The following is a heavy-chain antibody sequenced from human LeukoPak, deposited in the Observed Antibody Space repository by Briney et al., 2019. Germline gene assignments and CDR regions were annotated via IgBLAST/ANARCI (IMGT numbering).Heavy chain of an antibody. Sequence: GGSLRLSCAASGFTFSSYAMSWVRQAPGKGLEWVSAISGSGGSTYYADSVKGRFTISRDNSKNTLYLQMNSLRAEDTAVYYCAKGADDSNSWYGLDYYYYGMDVWGKGTTVTVSS. CDR2: ISGSGGST. D-gene: IGHD6-13*01. V-gene: IGHV3-23*01. J-gene: IGHJ6*04. CDR1: GFTFSSYA. CDR3: AKGADDSNSWYGLDYYYYGMDV.